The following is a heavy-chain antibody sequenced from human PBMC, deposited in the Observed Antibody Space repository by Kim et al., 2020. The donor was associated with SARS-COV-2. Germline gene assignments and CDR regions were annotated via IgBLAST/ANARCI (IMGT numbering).Heavy chain of an antibody. CDR1: GGSISSSSYY. CDR2: IYYSGST. CDR3: ARLPTLLGYCSSTSCPGMDV. V-gene: IGHV4-39*07. D-gene: IGHD2-2*01. J-gene: IGHJ6*02. Sequence: SETLSLTCTVSGGSISSSSYYWGWIRQPPGKGLEWIGSIYYSGSTYYNPSLKSRVTISVDTSKNQFSLKLSSVTAADTAVYYCARLPTLLGYCSSTSCPGMDVWGQGTTVTVSS.